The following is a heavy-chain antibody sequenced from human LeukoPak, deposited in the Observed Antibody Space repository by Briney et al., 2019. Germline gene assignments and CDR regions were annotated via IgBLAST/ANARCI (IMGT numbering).Heavy chain of an antibody. CDR1: GFTFSNSV. Sequence: GGSLRLSCAASGFTFSNSVMTWVRQAPGKGLEWVSTLDGSGAGTFYADSVKGRFTISRDNSRNTVYLQMNSLRAEDTAIYHCASCVAGPFDSWGQGTLVTVSS. CDR3: ASCVAGPFDS. J-gene: IGHJ4*02. CDR2: LDGSGAGT. D-gene: IGHD6-19*01. V-gene: IGHV3-23*01.